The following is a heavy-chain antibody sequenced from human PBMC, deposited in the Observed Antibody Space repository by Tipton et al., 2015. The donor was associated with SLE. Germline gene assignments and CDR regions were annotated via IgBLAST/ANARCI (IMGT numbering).Heavy chain of an antibody. CDR2: INHSGST. D-gene: IGHD2-15*01. J-gene: IGHJ6*02. Sequence: TLSLTCAVYGGSFSGYYWSWIRQPPGKGLEWIGEINHSGSTTYNPSLKSRVTISVDTSKNQFSLKLSSVTAADTAVYYCARGEFVVVVAATYYYYGMDDWGQGTTVPVSS. V-gene: IGHV4-34*01. CDR3: ARGEFVVVVAATYYYYGMDD. CDR1: GGSFSGYY.